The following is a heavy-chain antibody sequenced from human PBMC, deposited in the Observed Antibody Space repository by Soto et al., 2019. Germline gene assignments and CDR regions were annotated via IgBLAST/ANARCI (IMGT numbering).Heavy chain of an antibody. CDR3: ARHNYGSGSTYFDY. CDR2: IYYSGST. V-gene: IGHV4-59*08. CDR1: GGSISSYY. Sequence: QVQLQESGPGLVKPSETLSLTCTVSGGSISSYYWSWIRQPPVKGLEWIGYIYYSGSTNYNPSLKSRVTISVDTSKNQFSLKLSSMTAADTAVYYCARHNYGSGSTYFDYWGQGTLVTVSS. D-gene: IGHD3-10*01. J-gene: IGHJ4*02.